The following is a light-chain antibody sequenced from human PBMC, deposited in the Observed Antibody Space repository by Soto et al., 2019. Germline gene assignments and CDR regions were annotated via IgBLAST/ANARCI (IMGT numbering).Light chain of an antibody. CDR2: DAS. CDR1: QSVSTY. Sequence: ETVLTQSPATLSLSPGERATLSCRASQSVSTYLAWYQQKPGQAPRLLIYDASNRATGIPARFSGSGSGTDFTLTISSLEPEDFAVYYCQLRRNWPLTFGGGTKVDIK. CDR3: QLRRNWPLT. J-gene: IGKJ4*01. V-gene: IGKV3-11*01.